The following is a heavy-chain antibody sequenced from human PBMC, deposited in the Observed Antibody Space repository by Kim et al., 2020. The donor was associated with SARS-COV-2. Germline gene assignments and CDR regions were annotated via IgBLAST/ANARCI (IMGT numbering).Heavy chain of an antibody. Sequence: YNRSLTSRITTSVDTSKNQFSLKLNSVTAADTAVYFCATLVKKCGNSIDFWGQGTLVTVSS. J-gene: IGHJ4*02. D-gene: IGHD2-21*02. V-gene: IGHV4-31*02. CDR3: ATLVKKCGNSIDF.